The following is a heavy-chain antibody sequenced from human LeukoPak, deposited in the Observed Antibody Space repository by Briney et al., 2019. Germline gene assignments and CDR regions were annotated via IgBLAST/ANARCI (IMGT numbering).Heavy chain of an antibody. CDR1: GFTSDDYG. D-gene: IGHD4-11*01. CDR2: IKWNGGST. V-gene: IGHV3-20*04. CDR3: VRITVYYYYHVDV. Sequence: PGGSLRLSCAASGFTSDDYGMSWVRQAPGKGLEWVSDIKWNGGSTAYADSVKGRFTISRDNAKNSLYLQMNSLTAEDTALYYCVRITVYYYYHVDVWGKGTRVTVSS. J-gene: IGHJ6*03.